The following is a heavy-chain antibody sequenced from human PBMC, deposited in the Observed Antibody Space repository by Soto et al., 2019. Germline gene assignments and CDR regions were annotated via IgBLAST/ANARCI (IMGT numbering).Heavy chain of an antibody. V-gene: IGHV4-39*01. D-gene: IGHD6-13*01. CDR3: ARNLLIAAAGGYYYHGMDV. J-gene: IGHJ6*02. CDR2: IYYSGST. CDR1: GGSISSSSYY. Sequence: SETLSLTCTVSGGSISSSSYYWGWIRQPPGKGLEWIGSIYYSGSTYYNPSLKSRVTISVDTSKNQFSLKLSSVTAADTAVYYCARNLLIAAAGGYYYHGMDVWGQGTTVTVSS.